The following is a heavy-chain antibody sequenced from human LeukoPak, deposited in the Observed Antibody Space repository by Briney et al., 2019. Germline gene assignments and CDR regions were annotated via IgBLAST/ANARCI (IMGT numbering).Heavy chain of an antibody. Sequence: PVKGSCQASGFTLTSSAMQWVRQARGQPPEWIRLIVVGSGNTNYAQKFQERVTITRDMSTSTAYMELSSLRSEDTAVYYCAAVAGHNPDDAFDIWGQGTMVTVSS. J-gene: IGHJ3*02. D-gene: IGHD6-19*01. CDR1: GFTLTSSA. CDR2: IVVGSGNT. V-gene: IGHV1-58*02. CDR3: AAVAGHNPDDAFDI.